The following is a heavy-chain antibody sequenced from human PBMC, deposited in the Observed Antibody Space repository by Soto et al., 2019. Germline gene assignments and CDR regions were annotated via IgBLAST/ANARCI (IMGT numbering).Heavy chain of an antibody. Sequence: SETLSLTCAVSGGSISSGGYSWSWIRQPPGKGLEWIGYIYHSGSTYYNPSLKSRVTISVDRSKNQFSLKLSSVTAADTAVYYCARGVKDIVLMVYAIGGYYFDYWGQGTLVT. CDR2: IYHSGST. CDR1: GGSISSGGYS. D-gene: IGHD2-8*01. V-gene: IGHV4-30-2*01. J-gene: IGHJ4*02. CDR3: ARGVKDIVLMVYAIGGYYFDY.